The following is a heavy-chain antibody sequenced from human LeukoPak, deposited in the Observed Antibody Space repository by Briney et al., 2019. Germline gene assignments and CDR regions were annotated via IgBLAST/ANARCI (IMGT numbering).Heavy chain of an antibody. Sequence: GASVKVSCKASGYTFTSYGISWVRQAPGQGLEWMGWISAYNGNTNYAQKLQGRVTMTTDTPTSTAYMELRGLRSDDTAVYYCARTAPPYYYDSSGYHSPFDYWGQGTLVTVSS. CDR3: ARTAPPYYYDSSGYHSPFDY. CDR2: ISAYNGNT. D-gene: IGHD3-22*01. V-gene: IGHV1-18*01. J-gene: IGHJ4*02. CDR1: GYTFTSYG.